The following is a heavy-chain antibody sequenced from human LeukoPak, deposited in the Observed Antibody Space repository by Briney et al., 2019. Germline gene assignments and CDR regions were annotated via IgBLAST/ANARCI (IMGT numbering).Heavy chain of an antibody. D-gene: IGHD3-9*01. CDR2: ISGSGGST. CDR3: AKDQDYDILTCLDY. Sequence: GGSLRLSCAASGFTFSSYAMSWVRQAPGKGLEWVSAISGSGGSTYYADSVRGRFTISRDNSKNTLYLQMNSLRAEDTAVYYCAKDQDYDILTCLDYWGQGTLVTVSS. J-gene: IGHJ4*02. CDR1: GFTFSSYA. V-gene: IGHV3-23*01.